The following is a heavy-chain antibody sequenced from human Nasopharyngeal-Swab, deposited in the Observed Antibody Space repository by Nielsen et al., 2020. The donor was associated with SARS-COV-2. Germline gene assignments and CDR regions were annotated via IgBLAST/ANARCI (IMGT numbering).Heavy chain of an antibody. Sequence: WVRQATGQGRERMGLISAYNGNTNYAQKLQGRVTMTTDTSTSTAYMELRSLRSDDTAVYYCARVSREIEYSSSLYYYYYYMDVWGKGTTVTVSS. V-gene: IGHV1-18*01. J-gene: IGHJ6*03. CDR2: ISAYNGNT. CDR3: ARVSREIEYSSSLYYYYYYMDV. D-gene: IGHD6-6*01.